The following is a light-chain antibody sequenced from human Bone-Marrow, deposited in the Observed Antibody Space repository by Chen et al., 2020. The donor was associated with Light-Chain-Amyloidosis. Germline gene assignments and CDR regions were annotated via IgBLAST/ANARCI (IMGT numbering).Light chain of an antibody. V-gene: IGLV1-40*01. CDR2: GNT. CDR1: SSNIGAVFS. J-gene: IGLJ2*01. Sequence: QSVLTQPPPVSGAPGQRVTISCTGSSSNIGAVFSVHWFQQLSGNVPKLLIYGNTNRPSGVPDRFSVSKSGTSASLAIAGLQAEDEADYFCQAYDNSLSGPVVFGGGTKLTVL. CDR3: QAYDNSLSGPVV.